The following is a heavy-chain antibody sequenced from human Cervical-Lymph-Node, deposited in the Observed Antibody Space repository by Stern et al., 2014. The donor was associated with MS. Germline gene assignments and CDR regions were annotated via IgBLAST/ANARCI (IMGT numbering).Heavy chain of an antibody. J-gene: IGHJ3*02. CDR2: IYHSGST. CDR1: GGSISSGGYS. Sequence: QVQLQESGSGLVKPSQTLSLTCAVSGGSISSGGYSWSWIRQPPGKGLEWIGYIYHSGSTYYNPSLKSRVNISVDRSKTQFSLKLSSVTAADTAVYYCARSSTVTPNAFDIWGQGTMVTVSS. CDR3: ARSSTVTPNAFDI. D-gene: IGHD4-17*01. V-gene: IGHV4-30-2*01.